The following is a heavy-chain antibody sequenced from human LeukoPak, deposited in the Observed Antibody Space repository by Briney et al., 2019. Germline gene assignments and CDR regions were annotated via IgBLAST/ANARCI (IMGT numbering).Heavy chain of an antibody. CDR2: INWNGGST. D-gene: IGHD3-3*01. V-gene: IGHV3-20*03. Sequence: GGSLRLSYAASGFTFDDYGMSWVRQAPGKGLEWVSGINWNGGSTGYADSVKGRFTISRDNAKNSLYLQMNSLRAEDTALCYCARGGLTIFGVVNYMDVWGKGTTVTVSS. CDR3: ARGGLTIFGVVNYMDV. CDR1: GFTFDDYG. J-gene: IGHJ6*03.